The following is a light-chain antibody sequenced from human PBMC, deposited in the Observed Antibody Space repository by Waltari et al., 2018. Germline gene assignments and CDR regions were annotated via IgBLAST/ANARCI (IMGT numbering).Light chain of an antibody. CDR3: CSYAGSTTRWV. CDR1: SSPVGSYTL. J-gene: IGLJ3*02. V-gene: IGLV2-23*02. CDR2: AVS. Sequence: QSALTQPASVSGSPGQSITISCTGTSSPVGSYTLVSRYQQHPGKAPKLIIYAVSKRPSGASARFSGSKSGNTASLTISGLQAEDEADYYCCSYAGSTTRWVFGGGTKLTVL.